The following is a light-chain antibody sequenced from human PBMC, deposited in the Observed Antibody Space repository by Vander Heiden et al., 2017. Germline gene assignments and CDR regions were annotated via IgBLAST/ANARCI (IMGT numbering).Light chain of an antibody. J-gene: IGKJ3*01. CDR3: QQYYTTPFT. V-gene: IGKV4-1*01. CDR1: QSVLHSSNNKNY. Sequence: DIVMTHSPDSLAVSLGERATIKCKSSQSVLHSSNNKNYLAWYQQKPGQPPKLLIYWASTRDSGVPDRISGSGSGTDFTLTISSLQAEDVAVYYCQQYYTTPFTFGPGTTVDIK. CDR2: WAS.